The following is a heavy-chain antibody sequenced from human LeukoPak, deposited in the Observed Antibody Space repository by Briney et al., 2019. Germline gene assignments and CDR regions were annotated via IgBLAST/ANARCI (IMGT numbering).Heavy chain of an antibody. Sequence: AGGSLRLSCAASGFTFSNAWMSWVRQAPGKGLEWVGRIKSKTDGGTTDYAAPVKGRFTISRDDSKNTLYLQVNSLKTEDTAVYYCTTDLITYYYDSSGQRDWGQGTLVTVSS. CDR3: TTDLITYYYDSSGQRD. V-gene: IGHV3-15*01. CDR1: GFTFSNAW. D-gene: IGHD3-22*01. J-gene: IGHJ4*02. CDR2: IKSKTDGGTT.